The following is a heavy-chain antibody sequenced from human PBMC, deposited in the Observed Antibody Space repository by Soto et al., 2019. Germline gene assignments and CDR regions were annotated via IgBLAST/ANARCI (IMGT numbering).Heavy chain of an antibody. CDR3: ARTHSTSSSDMDV. J-gene: IGHJ6*02. CDR1: GDSVSSNSAA. Sequence: SQTLSLTCAISGDSVSSNSAAWNWIRQSPSRGLEWLGRTYYRSKWYYGYAVSVKSRITIKPDTSKNQFSLQLNSVTPEDTAVYSCARTHSTSSSDMDVWGQGTRFTVSS. D-gene: IGHD6-6*01. CDR2: TYYRSKWYY. V-gene: IGHV6-1*01.